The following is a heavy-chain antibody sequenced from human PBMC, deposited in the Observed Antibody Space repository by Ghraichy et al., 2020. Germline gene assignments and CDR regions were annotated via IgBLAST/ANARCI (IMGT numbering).Heavy chain of an antibody. Sequence: SQTLSLTCTVSGGSISSSSYYWGWIRQPPGKGLEWIGSIYYSGSTYYNPSLKSRVTISVDTSKNQFSLKLSSVTAADTAVYYCARLIRAVTGFNWFDPWGQGTLVTVSS. V-gene: IGHV4-39*01. J-gene: IGHJ5*02. CDR1: GGSISSSSYY. CDR2: IYYSGST. D-gene: IGHD2-21*02. CDR3: ARLIRAVTGFNWFDP.